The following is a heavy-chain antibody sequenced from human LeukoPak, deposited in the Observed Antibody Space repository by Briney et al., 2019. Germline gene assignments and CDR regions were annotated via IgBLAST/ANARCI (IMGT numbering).Heavy chain of an antibody. CDR1: GYTFTSYY. CDR2: INPSGGST. CDR3: ARGLHDYGSDY. D-gene: IGHD4-17*01. V-gene: IGHV1-46*01. J-gene: IGHJ4*02. Sequence: ASVMVSCKASGYTFTSYYMHWVRRAPGQGLEWMGIINPSGGSTSYAQKFQGRVTMTRDTSTSTVYMELSSLRSEDTAVYYCARGLHDYGSDYWGQGSLVSVSS.